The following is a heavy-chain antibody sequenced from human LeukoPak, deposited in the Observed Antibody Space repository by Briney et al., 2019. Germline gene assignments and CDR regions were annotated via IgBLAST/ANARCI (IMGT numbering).Heavy chain of an antibody. J-gene: IGHJ4*02. Sequence: GGSLRLSCAASGFXFSNVWISWVRQAPGKGLEWVGRIKSKTDGGTTDYAAPVKGRFTISRDDSKNTLNLQMNSLKTEDTAVYYCTPSIAVAGSLDYWGQGTLVTVSS. CDR3: TPSIAVAGSLDY. V-gene: IGHV3-15*01. CDR2: IKSKTDGGTT. CDR1: GFXFSNVW. D-gene: IGHD6-19*01.